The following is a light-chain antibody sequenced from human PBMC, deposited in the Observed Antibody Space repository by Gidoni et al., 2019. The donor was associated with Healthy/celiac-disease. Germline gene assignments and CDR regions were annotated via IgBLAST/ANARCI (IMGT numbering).Light chain of an antibody. CDR2: AAS. CDR3: QQSYITPYT. J-gene: IGKJ2*01. Sequence: DIQMTQSPSSRSASVGDRVTITCRAGQSISSYFNWYQQNPGKAPKLLIYAASSLQSGVPSRFSGSGSWTVFTLPTSSLQPEDFATYYCQQSYITPYTFGQGTKLEIK. CDR1: QSISSY. V-gene: IGKV1-39*01.